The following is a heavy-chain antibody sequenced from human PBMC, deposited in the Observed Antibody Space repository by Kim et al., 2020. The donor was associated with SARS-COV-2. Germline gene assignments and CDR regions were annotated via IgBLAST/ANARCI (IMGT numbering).Heavy chain of an antibody. V-gene: IGHV3-23*01. CDR2: ISGSGGST. Sequence: GGSLRLSCAASGFTFSSYAMSWVRQAPGKGLEWVSAISGSGGSTYYADSVKARFTISRDNSKNTLYLQINSLRAEDTAVYYCAKSGDQLPMLYGMEVWGQGTTVTVSS. CDR3: AKSGDQLPMLYGMEV. D-gene: IGHD2-2*01. CDR1: GFTFSSYA. J-gene: IGHJ6*02.